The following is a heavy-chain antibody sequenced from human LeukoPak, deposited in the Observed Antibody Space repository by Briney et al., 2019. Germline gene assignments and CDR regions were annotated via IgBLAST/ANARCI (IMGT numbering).Heavy chain of an antibody. CDR1: GGTFISYA. CDR3: ARDLGVPAAEDNWNYVPWWFDP. Sequence: SVKVSCTASGGTFISYAISWVRQAPGQGLEWMGGIIPIFGTANYAQKFQGRVTITADESTSTAYMELSSLRSEDTAVYYCARDLGVPAAEDNWNYVPWWFDPWGQGTLVTVSS. D-gene: IGHD1-7*01. J-gene: IGHJ5*02. V-gene: IGHV1-69*13. CDR2: IIPIFGTA.